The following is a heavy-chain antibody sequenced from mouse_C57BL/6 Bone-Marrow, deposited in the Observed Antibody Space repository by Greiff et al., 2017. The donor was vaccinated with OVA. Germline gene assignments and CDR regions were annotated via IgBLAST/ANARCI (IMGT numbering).Heavy chain of an antibody. D-gene: IGHD2-4*01. CDR2: INPYNGGT. V-gene: IGHV1-19*01. CDR1: GYTFTDYY. CDR3: ARWGGTITKEG. Sequence: VQLQQSGPVLVKPGASVKMSCKASGYTFTDYYMNWVKQSHGKSLEWIGVINPYNGGTSYNQKFKGKATLTVDKSSSTAYMELNSLTSEDSAVYYCARWGGTITKEGWGQGTLVTVSA. J-gene: IGHJ3*01.